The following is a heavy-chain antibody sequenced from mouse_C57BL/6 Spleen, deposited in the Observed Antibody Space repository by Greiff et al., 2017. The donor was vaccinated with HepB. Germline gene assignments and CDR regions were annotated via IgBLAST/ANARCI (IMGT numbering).Heavy chain of an antibody. CDR3: ASYGSSPYWYFDV. CDR1: GYTFTSYW. D-gene: IGHD1-1*01. CDR2: IYPGSGST. V-gene: IGHV1-55*01. Sequence: VQLQQPGAELVKPGASVKMSCKASGYTFTSYWITWVKQRPGQGLEWIGDIYPGSGSTNYNEKFKSKATLTVDTSSSTAYMQLSSLTSEASAVYYCASYGSSPYWYFDVWGTGTTVTVSS. J-gene: IGHJ1*03.